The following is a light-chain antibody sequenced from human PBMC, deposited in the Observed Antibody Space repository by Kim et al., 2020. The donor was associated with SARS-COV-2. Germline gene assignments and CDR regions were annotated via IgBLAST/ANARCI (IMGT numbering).Light chain of an antibody. CDR3: VQQTHCPAT. V-gene: IGKV2-30*02. Sequence: DVVMTQSPLSLPVTLGQPASISCKSSQSLLHSYGNTYLNWFQQRPGQSPRRLIYKGSNRDSGVPDRFSGSGSGTDFTLKISRVETEDVGVYYCVQQTHCPATLGGGTKVDIK. J-gene: IGKJ4*01. CDR2: KGS. CDR1: QSLLHSYGNTY.